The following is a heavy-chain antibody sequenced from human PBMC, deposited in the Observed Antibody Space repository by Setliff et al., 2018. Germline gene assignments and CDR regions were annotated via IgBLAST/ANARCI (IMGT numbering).Heavy chain of an antibody. V-gene: IGHV4-59*01. CDR1: GGSISSYY. D-gene: IGHD5-18*01. CDR2: RHDNGER. Sequence: PSETLSLTCTVSGGSISSYYWSWIRQPPGKGLEWIGYRHDNGERDYNPSLGSRVTISVDTSKNQFSLMLTSVTAADTAIYYCAGRPQNTPMGPCDYWGQGTLVTVSS. J-gene: IGHJ4*02. CDR3: AGRPQNTPMGPCDY.